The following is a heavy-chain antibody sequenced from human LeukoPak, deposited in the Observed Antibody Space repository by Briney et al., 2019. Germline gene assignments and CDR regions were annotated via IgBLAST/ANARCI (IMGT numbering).Heavy chain of an antibody. Sequence: SETLSLTCTVSGGSISSYYWSWIRQPPGKGLEWIGYIYYSGSTNYNPSLKSRVTISVDTSKNQFSLKIVSVTAADTAIYYCARGSKGEQYYYYYMDVWGKGTTVTVSS. CDR3: ARGSKGEQYYYYYMDV. CDR2: IYYSGST. J-gene: IGHJ6*03. D-gene: IGHD1/OR15-1a*01. V-gene: IGHV4-59*12. CDR1: GGSISSYY.